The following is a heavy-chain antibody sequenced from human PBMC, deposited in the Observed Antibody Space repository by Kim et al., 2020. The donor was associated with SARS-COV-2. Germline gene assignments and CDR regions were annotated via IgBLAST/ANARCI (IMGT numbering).Heavy chain of an antibody. CDR1: GGSISSYY. J-gene: IGHJ6*01. CDR2: SSYSGST. Sequence: SETLSLTCTVSGGSISSYYWNWVRQPPGPGLEWVGYSSYSGSTNSYSSLTSQIPITVSAYTNKYYLKLSSVTAAAAAVAYCSCGPVRAVRGPITYCYYDG. D-gene: IGHD3-10*01. V-gene: IGHV4-59*13. CDR3: SCGPVRAVRGPITYCYYDG.